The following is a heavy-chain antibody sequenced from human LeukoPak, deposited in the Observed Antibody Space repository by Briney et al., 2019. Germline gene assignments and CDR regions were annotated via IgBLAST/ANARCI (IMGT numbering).Heavy chain of an antibody. J-gene: IGHJ6*03. V-gene: IGHV1-2*02. Sequence: ASVKVSCKASGGTFSSYAISWVRQAPGQGLEWMGWINPNSGGTNYAQKFQGRVTMTRDTSISTAYMELSSLRSEDTAVYYCARSRHYYYYMDVWGKGTTVTISS. CDR1: GGTFSSYA. CDR2: INPNSGGT. CDR3: ARSRHYYYYMDV.